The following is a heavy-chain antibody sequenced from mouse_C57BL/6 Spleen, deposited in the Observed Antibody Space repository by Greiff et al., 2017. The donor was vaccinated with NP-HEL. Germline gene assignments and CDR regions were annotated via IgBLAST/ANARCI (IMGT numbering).Heavy chain of an antibody. D-gene: IGHD1-1*01. Sequence: VQLQQSGAELARPGASVKLSCKASGYTFTSYGISWVKQRTGQGLEWIGEIYPRSGNTHYNEKFKGKATLTADKSSSTAYMELRSLTSEDSAVYFCARLDYGSSPWYFDVWGTGTTVTVSS. CDR3: ARLDYGSSPWYFDV. J-gene: IGHJ1*03. CDR1: GYTFTSYG. CDR2: IYPRSGNT. V-gene: IGHV1-81*01.